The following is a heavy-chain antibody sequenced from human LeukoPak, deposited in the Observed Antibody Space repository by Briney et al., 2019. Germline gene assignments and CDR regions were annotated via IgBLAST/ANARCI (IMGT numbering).Heavy chain of an antibody. CDR3: ARADSTGAFDI. CDR1: GFTFSNYE. Sequence: GGSLRLSCAASGFTFSNYEINWVRQGPGMGLEWVANIKEDGSEKYYVDSVKGRFTISRDNAKNSLYLQMNSLRAEDTAVYYCARADSTGAFDIWGQGTMVTVS. V-gene: IGHV3-7*01. CDR2: IKEDGSEK. D-gene: IGHD3-22*01. J-gene: IGHJ3*02.